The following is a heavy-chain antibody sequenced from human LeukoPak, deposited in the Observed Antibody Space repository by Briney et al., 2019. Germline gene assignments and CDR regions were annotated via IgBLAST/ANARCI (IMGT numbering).Heavy chain of an antibody. CDR2: IYSGGST. J-gene: IGHJ6*02. V-gene: IGHV3-66*01. CDR1: GFTVSSNY. Sequence: PGGSLRLSCAASGFTVSSNYMSWVRQAPGKGLEWVSVIYSGGSTYYADSVKGRFTISRDNSKNTLYLQMNSLRAEDTAVYYCAKWGDIVVVPAAGRGMDVWGQGTTVTVSS. CDR3: AKWGDIVVVPAAGRGMDV. D-gene: IGHD2-2*01.